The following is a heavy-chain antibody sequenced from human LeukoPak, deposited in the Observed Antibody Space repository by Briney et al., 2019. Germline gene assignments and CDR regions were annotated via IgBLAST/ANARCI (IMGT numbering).Heavy chain of an antibody. V-gene: IGHV4-34*01. CDR1: GGSFSGYY. D-gene: IGHD3-3*01. CDR2: INHSGST. CDR3: ARGSQDGYDFWSGYYSWFDP. Sequence: SETLSLTCAVYGGSFSGYYWSWIRQPPGKGLEWIGEINHSGSTNYNPSLKSRVTISVDTSKNQFSLKLSSVTAADTAVYYCARGSQDGYDFWSGYYSWFDPWGQGTLVTVSS. J-gene: IGHJ5*02.